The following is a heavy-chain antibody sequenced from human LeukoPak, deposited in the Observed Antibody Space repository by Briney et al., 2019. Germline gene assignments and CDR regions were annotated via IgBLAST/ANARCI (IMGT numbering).Heavy chain of an antibody. CDR3: ARGVAGTFDY. J-gene: IGHJ4*02. V-gene: IGHV3-21*01. CDR2: ISSSSSYI. D-gene: IGHD6-19*01. CDR1: TLSSYS. Sequence: GGSLRLSCAFTLSSYSMNWVRQAPGKGLEWVSSISSSSSYIYYADSVKGRFTISRDNAKNSLYLQMNSLRAEDMAVYYCARGVAGTFDYWGQGTLVTVSS.